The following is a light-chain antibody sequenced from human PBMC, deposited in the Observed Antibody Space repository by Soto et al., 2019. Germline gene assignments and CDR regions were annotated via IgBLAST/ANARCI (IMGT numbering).Light chain of an antibody. CDR3: SSYSSSGTLFV. J-gene: IGLJ1*01. CDR2: EVT. CDR1: SSDVAGYNY. Sequence: QSALTQPASVSGSPGQSITISCTGTSSDVAGYNYVSWYQQHPGTAPKLIIYEVTNRPSGVSNRFSGSKSGNTASLTISGLQAEDEADYYCSSYSSSGTLFVFGTGTKLTVL. V-gene: IGLV2-14*01.